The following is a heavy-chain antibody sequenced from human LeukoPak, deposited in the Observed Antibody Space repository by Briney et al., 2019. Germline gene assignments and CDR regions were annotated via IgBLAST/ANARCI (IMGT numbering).Heavy chain of an antibody. D-gene: IGHD6-19*01. CDR1: GFTFSSYW. V-gene: IGHV3-74*01. J-gene: IGHJ4*02. Sequence: GGSLRLSCAASGFTFSSYWMHWVRQAPGKGLVWVSRINTDGSSTSYADSVKGRFTISRDNAKNTLYLQMNSLRAEDTAVYYCASVPSSSGWYEIDYWGQGTLVTVSS. CDR3: ASVPSSSGWYEIDY. CDR2: INTDGSST.